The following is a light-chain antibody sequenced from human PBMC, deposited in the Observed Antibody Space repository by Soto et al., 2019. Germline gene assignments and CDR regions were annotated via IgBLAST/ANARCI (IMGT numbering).Light chain of an antibody. V-gene: IGKV3-20*01. CDR3: QDYGSSRT. Sequence: ENVLTQSPGTLSLSPGERATLSCRASQSVSSSYLAWYQQKPGQAPRLLIYGASSRATGIPDRFSGSGSGKDFTLTISRLEAEDFAVYYCQDYGSSRTFGQGTKVEIK. CDR2: GAS. CDR1: QSVSSSY. J-gene: IGKJ1*01.